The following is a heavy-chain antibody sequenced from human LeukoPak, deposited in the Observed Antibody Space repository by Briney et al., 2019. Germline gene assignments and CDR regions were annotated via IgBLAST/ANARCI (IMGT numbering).Heavy chain of an antibody. Sequence: GAPVKVSCTASGYTFTGYYIHRVRQAPGHRVEWMGWINPNSGGTKLAPKFQGSVTMTRDTSTTTAYMELSRLRSDDTAVYYCARDASSSTTLDYWGQGTLVTVSS. V-gene: IGHV1-2*02. J-gene: IGHJ4*02. CDR1: GYTFTGYY. CDR2: INPNSGGT. CDR3: ARDASSSTTLDY. D-gene: IGHD4-17*01.